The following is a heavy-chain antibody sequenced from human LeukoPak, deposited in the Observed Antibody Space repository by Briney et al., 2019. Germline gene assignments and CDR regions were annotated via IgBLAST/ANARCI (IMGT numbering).Heavy chain of an antibody. V-gene: IGHV1-18*01. D-gene: IGHD3-22*01. Sequence: GASVKVSCKASVYTFTSYGISWVRQAPGQGLEWMGWISAYNGNTNYAQKLQGRITMTTDTSTSTAYMDLRSLRSDDTAVYYCARDYYDSSGYLRDYWGQGTLVTVSS. CDR3: ARDYYDSSGYLRDY. J-gene: IGHJ4*02. CDR2: ISAYNGNT. CDR1: VYTFTSYG.